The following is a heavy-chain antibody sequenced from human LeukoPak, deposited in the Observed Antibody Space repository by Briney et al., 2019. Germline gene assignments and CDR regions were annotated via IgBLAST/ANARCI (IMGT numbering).Heavy chain of an antibody. D-gene: IGHD2/OR15-2a*01. V-gene: IGHV3-74*01. CDR3: TSFFETN. Sequence: GGSLRLSCAASRFIFTNYWIHWVRQASGKGLVWVSHVNNDGSATSYADSVKGRFTISRDSAKNTVYLHMNSLRVEDTAVYYCTSFFETNWGQGTLVTVSS. J-gene: IGHJ4*02. CDR1: RFIFTNYW. CDR2: VNNDGSAT.